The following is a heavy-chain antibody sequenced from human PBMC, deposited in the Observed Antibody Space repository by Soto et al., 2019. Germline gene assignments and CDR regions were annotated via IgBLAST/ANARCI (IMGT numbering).Heavy chain of an antibody. D-gene: IGHD3-10*01. J-gene: IGHJ6*02. CDR3: ATSSGSAYGLDV. CDR2: IYHTGTT. Sequence: PSETLSLTCAVSAGSISTTNWYVRVRQPPGMGLEWIGEIYHTGTTTYNPSLKSRVTMSVDTSKNQFSLRLSFVTAADTAVYYCATSSGSAYGLDVWGPGATVTVSS. CDR1: AGSISTTNW. V-gene: IGHV4-4*02.